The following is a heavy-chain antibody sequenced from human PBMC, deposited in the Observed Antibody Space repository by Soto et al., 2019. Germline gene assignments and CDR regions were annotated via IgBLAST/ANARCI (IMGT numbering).Heavy chain of an antibody. D-gene: IGHD2-21*02. CDR3: ARQRTSVVTQAYFDD. CDR2: IYYSGST. Sequence: SETLSLTCTVSGGSINSRSYYWGWIRQSPGKGLEWTGSIYYSGSTYYNPSLKSRVAMSVDTSKNQFSLKLRSVSAADTAVYYCARQRTSVVTQAYFDDWGQGSLVTVSS. J-gene: IGHJ4*02. V-gene: IGHV4-39*01. CDR1: GGSINSRSYY.